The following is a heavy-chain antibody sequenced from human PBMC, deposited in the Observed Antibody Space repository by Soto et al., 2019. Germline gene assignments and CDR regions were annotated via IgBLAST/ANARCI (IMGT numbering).Heavy chain of an antibody. V-gene: IGHV1-18*01. CDR1: GYIFVNYG. D-gene: IGHD2-2*01. CDR2: ISPYTGNT. CDR3: LMFDNYITPTTHHV. Sequence: QVQLVQSGDEVKKPGASVKVSCKASGYIFVNYGIAWVRQAPGQGLEWMGWISPYTGNTHSATKVQGRLTMTTDTSASTAYMGLPSLTPYEPAVYYCLMFDNYITPTTHHVWGPGTTVSVSS. J-gene: IGHJ6*02.